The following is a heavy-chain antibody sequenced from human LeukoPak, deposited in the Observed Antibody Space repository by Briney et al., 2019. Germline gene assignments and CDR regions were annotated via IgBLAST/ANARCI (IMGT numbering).Heavy chain of an antibody. CDR1: GFTLSSHA. CDR3: ARDLSYSSSLFDF. CDR2: ITSDGSIE. V-gene: IGHV3-30*03. J-gene: IGHJ4*02. D-gene: IGHD6-6*01. Sequence: GGSLRPSCAASGFTLSSHAMHWVRQAPGKGLEWVALITSDGSIERYADSVKGRFTISRDNSNNRVSLQMSGLRTEDTAMYHCARDLSYSSSLFDFWGQGALVTVSS.